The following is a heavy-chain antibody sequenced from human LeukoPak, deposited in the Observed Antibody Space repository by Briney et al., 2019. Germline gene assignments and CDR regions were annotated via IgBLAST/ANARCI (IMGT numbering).Heavy chain of an antibody. CDR2: IKQDGSEK. J-gene: IGHJ4*02. Sequence: GGSLRLSCAASGFTFSSYGMHWVRQAPGKGLEWVANIKQDGSEKYYVDSVKGRFTISRDNAKNSLYLQMNSLRAEDTAVYYCARDHRYCSSTSCYCDYWGQGTLVTVSS. V-gene: IGHV3-7*01. CDR1: GFTFSSYG. D-gene: IGHD2-2*01. CDR3: ARDHRYCSSTSCYCDY.